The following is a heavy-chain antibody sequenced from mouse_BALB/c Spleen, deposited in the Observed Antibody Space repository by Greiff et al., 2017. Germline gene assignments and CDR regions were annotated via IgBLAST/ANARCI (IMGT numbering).Heavy chain of an antibody. V-gene: IGHV14-3*02. CDR3: ALYYYGPFDY. J-gene: IGHJ2*01. CDR2: IDPANGNT. CDR1: GFNIKDTY. D-gene: IGHD1-1*01. Sequence: EVQLQQSGAELVKPGASVKLSCTASGFNIKDTYMHWVKQRPEQGLEWIGRIDPANGNTKYDPKFQGKATITADTSSNTAYLQLSSLTSEDTAVYYCALYYYGPFDYWGQGTTLTVSS.